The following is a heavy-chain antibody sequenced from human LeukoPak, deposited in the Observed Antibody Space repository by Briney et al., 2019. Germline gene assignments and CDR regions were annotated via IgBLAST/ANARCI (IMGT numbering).Heavy chain of an antibody. D-gene: IGHD5-18*01. V-gene: IGHV1-69*06. CDR3: ARGSYVDTAMAPIDY. CDR1: GYTFTSYG. Sequence: SVKVSCKASGYTFTSYGISWVRQAPGQGLEWMGGIIPIFGTANYAQKFQGRVTITADKSTSTAYMELSSLRSEDTAVYYCARGSYVDTAMAPIDYWGQGTLVTVSS. CDR2: IIPIFGTA. J-gene: IGHJ4*02.